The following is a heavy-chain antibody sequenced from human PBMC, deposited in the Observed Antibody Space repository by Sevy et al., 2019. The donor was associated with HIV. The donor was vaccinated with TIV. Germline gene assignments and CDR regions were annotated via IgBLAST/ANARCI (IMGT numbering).Heavy chain of an antibody. V-gene: IGHV3-23*01. CDR2: VTSDGTT. D-gene: IGHD3-16*01. Sequence: GGSLRLSGAASGLTLTTTGMSWVRQAPGKGLEGVAGVTSDGTTYYADSVRDRFTVSRDNSKNTLYLQLNSLRADDTAVFYCAGGDTTMITDLDYWGQGTLVTVSS. J-gene: IGHJ4*02. CDR1: GLTLTTTG. CDR3: AGGDTTMITDLDY.